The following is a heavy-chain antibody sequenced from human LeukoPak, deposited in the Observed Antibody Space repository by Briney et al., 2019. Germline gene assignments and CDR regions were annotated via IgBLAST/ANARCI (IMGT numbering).Heavy chain of an antibody. CDR3: ARVPGREYGMDV. V-gene: IGHV1-69*10. D-gene: IGHD1-26*01. CDR1: GGTFSSYT. Sequence: SVKVSCKASGGTFSSYTISWVRQAPGQGLEWMGGTIPILGIANYAQKFQGRVTITADKSTSTAYMELSSLRSEDTAVYYCARVPGREYGMDVWGQGTTVTVSS. J-gene: IGHJ6*02. CDR2: TIPILGIA.